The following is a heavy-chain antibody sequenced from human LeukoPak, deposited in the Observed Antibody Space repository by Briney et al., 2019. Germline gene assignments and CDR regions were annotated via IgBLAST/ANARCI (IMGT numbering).Heavy chain of an antibody. CDR3: ARDAGYGGNSDY. Sequence: GGSLRLSCSASGFTFNNYAMHWVRQAPGKGLEYVSAITSNGGTTYYGDSVKGRFTVSRDNAKNSLYLQMNSLRAEDTAVYYCARDAGYGGNSDYWGQGTLVTVSS. D-gene: IGHD4-23*01. J-gene: IGHJ4*02. V-gene: IGHV3-64*04. CDR1: GFTFNNYA. CDR2: ITSNGGTT.